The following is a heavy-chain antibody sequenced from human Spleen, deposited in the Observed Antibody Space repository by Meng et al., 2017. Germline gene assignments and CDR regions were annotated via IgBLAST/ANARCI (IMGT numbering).Heavy chain of an antibody. V-gene: IGHV6-1*01. CDR2: TYYRSKWYN. J-gene: IGHJ4*02. D-gene: IGHD6-19*01. CDR1: GDSVPSNSGA. CDR3: AREPSHSSYWEIDY. Sequence: SETLSLTCAISGDSVPSNSGAWNWIRQSPSRGLEWLARTYYRSKWYNDYADSVRSRITIVPDTSKNQLSLHLKSVSPEDTAVYYCAREPSHSSYWEIDYWGQGTLVTVSS.